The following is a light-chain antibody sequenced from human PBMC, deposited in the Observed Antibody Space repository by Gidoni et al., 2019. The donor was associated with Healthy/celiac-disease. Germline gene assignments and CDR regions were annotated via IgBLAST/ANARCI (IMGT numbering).Light chain of an antibody. CDR2: DAS. CDR1: QSISSW. Sequence: IQLTQYPSTPSASVGDRVTITCRASQSISSWLAWYQQKPGKAPKLLIYDASSLESGVPARFSGSGSGTEFTLTISSLQPDDFATYYCQRYNSYPWTFGQGTKVEIK. V-gene: IGKV1-5*01. CDR3: QRYNSYPWT. J-gene: IGKJ1*01.